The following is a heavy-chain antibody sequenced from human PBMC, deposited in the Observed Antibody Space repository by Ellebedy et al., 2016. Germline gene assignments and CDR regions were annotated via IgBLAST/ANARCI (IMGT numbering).Heavy chain of an antibody. CDR1: GFTFDDYG. J-gene: IGHJ4*02. D-gene: IGHD3-22*01. CDR3: ARDHSYDSSGYYLF. CDR2: INWSGGST. Sequence: GGSLRLSCAASGFTFDDYGMSWVRQAPGKGLEWVSGINWSGGSTGYADSVKGRFTISRDNAKNSLYLQMNSLRAEDTASYYCARDHSYDSSGYYLFWGQGTLVTVSS. V-gene: IGHV3-20*04.